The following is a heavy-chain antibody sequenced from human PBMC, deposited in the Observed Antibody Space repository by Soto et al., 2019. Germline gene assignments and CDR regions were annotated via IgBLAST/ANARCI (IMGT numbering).Heavy chain of an antibody. D-gene: IGHD5-18*01. V-gene: IGHV4-39*01. Sequence: SETLSLTCTVSGGSISSSSYYWGWIRQPPGKGLEWIGSIYYSGSTYYNPSLKSRVTISVDTSKNQFSLKLSSVTAADTAVYYCASGKGGYSYGSRSYPSYYFDYWGQGTLVTVSS. CDR1: GGSISSSSYY. J-gene: IGHJ4*02. CDR3: ASGKGGYSYGSRSYPSYYFDY. CDR2: IYYSGST.